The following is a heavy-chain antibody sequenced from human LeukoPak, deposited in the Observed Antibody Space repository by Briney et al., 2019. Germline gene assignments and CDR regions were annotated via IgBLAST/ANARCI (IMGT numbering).Heavy chain of an antibody. D-gene: IGHD1-26*01. CDR3: ATPREGDYYYGMDV. V-gene: IGHV7-4-1*02. CDR2: INTNTGNP. J-gene: IGHJ6*02. CDR1: GDTFTIDA. Sequence: ASVSVSCTASGDTFTIDAMNWVRQAPGQGVERVGGINTNTGNPTYTQGFRGRFVFSLDTSVSTAYLQISSLQAEDTAVYYCATPREGDYYYGMDVWGQGTTVTVSS.